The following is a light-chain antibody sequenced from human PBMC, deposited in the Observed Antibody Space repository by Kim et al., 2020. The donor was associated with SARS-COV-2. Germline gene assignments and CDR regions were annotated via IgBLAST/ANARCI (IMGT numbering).Light chain of an antibody. J-gene: IGLJ2*01. V-gene: IGLV3-21*04. CDR3: QVWDPSGDHVV. Sequence: SYELTQPPSVSVAPGKTARITCGGDNIGSKSVHWYQQKPGQAPVVVIYHDTDRPSGVPERFSGSNSGNTATLTISRVEAGDEADYYCQVWDPSGDHVVFG. CDR1: NIGSKS. CDR2: HDT.